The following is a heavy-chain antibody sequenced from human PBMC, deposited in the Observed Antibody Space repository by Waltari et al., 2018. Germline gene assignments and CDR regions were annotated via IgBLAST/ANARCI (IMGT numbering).Heavy chain of an antibody. CDR2: ADPEVGDP. J-gene: IGHJ5*01. D-gene: IGHD1-26*01. CDR1: GYTFTDYY. Sequence: EVQLVQSGAEVKKPGAAARISCRASGYTFTDYYIHWIQQAPGKGLTWMGRADPEVGDPVAGPQFQGPLTLTAYTSGDTSYMELTSLHYDDTAVYYCARGPLGAAHWFDSWGQGTLVTVSS. CDR3: ARGPLGAAHWFDS. V-gene: IGHV1-69-2*01.